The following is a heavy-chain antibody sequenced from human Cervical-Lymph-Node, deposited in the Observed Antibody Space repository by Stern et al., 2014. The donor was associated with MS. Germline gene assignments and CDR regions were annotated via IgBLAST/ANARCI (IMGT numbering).Heavy chain of an antibody. D-gene: IGHD4-17*01. CDR2: IIPIFGTP. Sequence: VQLVESGAEVKKPGSSVKVSCKASGGTFSTQAINWVRQAPGPGLEWVGGIIPIFGTPNYAQKFQDRVTITADESTSTAYMDLSGLRSEDTAVYYCATPSTVTVGGMDVWGQGTTVTVSS. CDR1: GGTFSTQA. J-gene: IGHJ6*02. V-gene: IGHV1-69*01. CDR3: ATPSTVTVGGMDV.